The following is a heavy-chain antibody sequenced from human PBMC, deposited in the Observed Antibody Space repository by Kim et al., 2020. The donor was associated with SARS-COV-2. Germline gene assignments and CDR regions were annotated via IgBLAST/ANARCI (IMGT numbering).Heavy chain of an antibody. Sequence: ADSVNGRFTISRDNAKNSLYLQMNSLRAEDTALYYCAKARTYGSGSSDYWGQGTLVTVSS. J-gene: IGHJ4*02. V-gene: IGHV3-9*01. CDR3: AKARTYGSGSSDY. D-gene: IGHD3-10*01.